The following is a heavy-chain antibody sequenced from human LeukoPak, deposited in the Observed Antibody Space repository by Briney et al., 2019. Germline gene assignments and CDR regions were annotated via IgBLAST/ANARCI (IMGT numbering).Heavy chain of an antibody. CDR2: ISYDGSNK. V-gene: IGHV3-30-3*01. CDR1: GFTFSSYW. CDR3: AREAVAGIYPDY. D-gene: IGHD6-19*01. Sequence: GSLRLSCAASGFTFSSYWMNWARQAPGKGLEWVAVISYDGSNKYYADSVKGRFTISRDNSKNTLYLQMNSLRAEDTAVYYCAREAVAGIYPDYWGQGTLVTVSS. J-gene: IGHJ4*02.